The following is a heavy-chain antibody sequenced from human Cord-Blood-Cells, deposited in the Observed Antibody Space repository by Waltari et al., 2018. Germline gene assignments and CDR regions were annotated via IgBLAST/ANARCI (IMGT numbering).Heavy chain of an antibody. CDR1: GFTFSSYG. CDR3: AKGSNGIDY. D-gene: IGHD4-17*01. Sequence: QVQLVESGGGVVQPGRSLRLSCAASGFTFSSYGMHWVRQAPGKGLEWVAFISYDGSNKYYADSVKGRFTISRDNSKNTLYLQMNSLRAEDTAVYYCAKGSNGIDYWGQGTLVTVSS. J-gene: IGHJ4*02. V-gene: IGHV3-30*18. CDR2: ISYDGSNK.